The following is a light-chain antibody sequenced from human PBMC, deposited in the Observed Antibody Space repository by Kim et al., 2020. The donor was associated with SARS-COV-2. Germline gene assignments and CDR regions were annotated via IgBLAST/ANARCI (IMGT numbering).Light chain of an antibody. CDR3: RQSYTTPIT. Sequence: DIQMTQSPSSLPASIGDRVNITCRASQNIYNYLNWYQQKPGKAPNLLIYAASTLQRGVPSRFSGRGSGTDFTLPISSLQPEDFATYFCRQSYTTPITFGQGTRLDIK. CDR2: AAS. CDR1: QNIYNY. J-gene: IGKJ5*01. V-gene: IGKV1-39*01.